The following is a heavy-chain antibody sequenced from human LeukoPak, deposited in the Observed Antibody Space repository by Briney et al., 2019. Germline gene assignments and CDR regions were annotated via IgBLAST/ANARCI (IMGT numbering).Heavy chain of an antibody. CDR2: IIPIFGTA. Sequence: GSSVKVSCKASGGTFSSCAISWVRQAPGQGLERMGGIIPIFGTANYAQKFQGRVTITADESTSTAYMELSSLRSEDTAVYYCARQERLAYYFDYWGQGTLVTVSS. V-gene: IGHV1-69*01. CDR1: GGTFSSCA. J-gene: IGHJ4*02. CDR3: ARQERLAYYFDY.